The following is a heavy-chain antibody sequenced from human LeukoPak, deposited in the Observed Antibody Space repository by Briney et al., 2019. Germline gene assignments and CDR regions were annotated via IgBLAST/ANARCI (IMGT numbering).Heavy chain of an antibody. D-gene: IGHD1-26*01. V-gene: IGHV4-4*02. CDR2: ISLTGET. CDR1: GGSISSTNW. CDR3: SRESGAFCPFGY. J-gene: IGHJ4*02. Sequence: SETLSPTSDVSGGSISSTNWWSWVRQPPGQGLEWIGEISLTGETNYNPSLNGRVTMSLDKSRNQLSLKLTSVTAADTAIYYCSRESGAFCPFGYWGQGTLVIVPP.